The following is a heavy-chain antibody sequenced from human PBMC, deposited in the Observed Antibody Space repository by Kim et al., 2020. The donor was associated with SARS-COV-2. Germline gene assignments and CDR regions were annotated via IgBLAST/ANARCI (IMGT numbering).Heavy chain of an antibody. V-gene: IGHV1-58*01. D-gene: IGHD5-18*01. J-gene: IGHJ4*02. Sequence: TNYAQKFQERVTITRDMSTSTAYMELSSLRSEDTAVYYCATVDTAMARGYWGQGTLVTVSS. CDR2: T. CDR3: ATVDTAMARGY.